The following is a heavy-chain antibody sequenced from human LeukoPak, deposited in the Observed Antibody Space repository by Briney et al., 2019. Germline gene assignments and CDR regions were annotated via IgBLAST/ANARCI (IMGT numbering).Heavy chain of an antibody. CDR3: ARGVRTRGYSYGYRGGAFDY. V-gene: IGHV3-33*01. D-gene: IGHD5-18*01. Sequence: PGRSLRLSCAASGFTSSSYDMHWVRQAPGKGLEWVAVIWYDGSNKYYADSVKGRFTISRDNSKNTLYLQMNSLRAEDTAVYYCARGVRTRGYSYGYRGGAFDYWGQGTLVTVSS. J-gene: IGHJ4*02. CDR1: GFTSSSYD. CDR2: IWYDGSNK.